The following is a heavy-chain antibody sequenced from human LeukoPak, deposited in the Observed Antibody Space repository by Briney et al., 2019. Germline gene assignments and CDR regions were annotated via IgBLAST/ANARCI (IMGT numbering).Heavy chain of an antibody. V-gene: IGHV4-38-2*01. J-gene: IGHJ6*03. CDR3: ARASDIVLYYYYYYMDV. CDR1: GYSISSGYY. Sequence: TSSETLSLTCAVSGYSISSGYYWGWIRQPPGKGLEWIGSIYHSGSTNYNPSLKSRVTISVDTSKNQFSLKLSSVTAADTAVYYCARASDIVLYYYYYYMDVWGKGTTVTVSS. D-gene: IGHD2-8*01. CDR2: IYHSGST.